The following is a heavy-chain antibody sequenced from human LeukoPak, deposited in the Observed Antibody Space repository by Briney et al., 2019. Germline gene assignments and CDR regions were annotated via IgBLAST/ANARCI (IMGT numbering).Heavy chain of an antibody. CDR1: GGSISSGGYY. CDR2: IYYNGST. J-gene: IGHJ4*02. V-gene: IGHV4-31*03. Sequence: SQTLSLTCTVSGGSISSGGYYWSWIRQHPGKGLERIGYIYYNGSTYYNPSLKSRVTISVDTSKNQFSLKLSSVTAADTAVYYCARVYDFWSGYYSFDYWGQGTLVTVS. CDR3: ARVYDFWSGYYSFDY. D-gene: IGHD3-3*01.